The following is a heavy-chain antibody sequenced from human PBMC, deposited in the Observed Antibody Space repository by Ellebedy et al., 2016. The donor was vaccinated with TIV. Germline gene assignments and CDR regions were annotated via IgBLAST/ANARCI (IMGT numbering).Heavy chain of an antibody. CDR1: GYIFNFFA. D-gene: IGHD3-22*01. V-gene: IGHV3-23*01. CDR3: ATSAVGHSHGYYFDY. CDR2: VSGSGDTT. J-gene: IGHJ4*02. Sequence: GESLKISCAATGYIFNFFAMTWVRQAPGKALEWVSAVSGSGDTTYYADSVKGRFTISRDNSKNTVYLQMNSLRAEDTAVYYCATSAVGHSHGYYFDYWGQGTLVTVSA.